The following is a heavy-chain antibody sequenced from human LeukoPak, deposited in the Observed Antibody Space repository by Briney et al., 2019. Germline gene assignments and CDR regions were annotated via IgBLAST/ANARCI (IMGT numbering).Heavy chain of an antibody. D-gene: IGHD6-13*01. J-gene: IGHJ3*02. CDR1: GYTFTCYY. CDR3: ARDSSQHSAFDI. V-gene: IGHV1-2*02. Sequence: GASVKVSCKASGYTFTCYYMHWVRQAPGQGLEWMGWINPNSGGTNYAQKFQGRVTMTRDTSISTACMELSRLRSDDTAVYYCARDSSQHSAFDIWGQGTMVTVSS. CDR2: INPNSGGT.